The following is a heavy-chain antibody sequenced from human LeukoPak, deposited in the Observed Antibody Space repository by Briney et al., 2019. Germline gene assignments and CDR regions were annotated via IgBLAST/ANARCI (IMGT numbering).Heavy chain of an antibody. CDR2: IRYDGSLK. J-gene: IGHJ4*02. CDR1: GFTFSTYG. V-gene: IGHV3-30*02. D-gene: IGHD2-8*02. Sequence: GGSLRLSCAASGFTFSTYGIHWVRQAPGKGLEWVTFIRYDGSLKYYVDSVKGRVTISRDNSKNTLYLQMNSLRAEDTAVYYCARDGEGVLGFDYWGQGTLVTVSS. CDR3: ARDGEGVLGFDY.